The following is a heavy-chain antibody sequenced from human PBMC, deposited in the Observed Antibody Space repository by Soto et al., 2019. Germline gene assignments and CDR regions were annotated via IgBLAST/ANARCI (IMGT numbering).Heavy chain of an antibody. CDR2: INPNSGGT. V-gene: IGHV1-2*04. CDR1: GYTFTGYY. CDR3: AGVGIGEQLDPYYYYGMDV. Sequence: ASVKVSCKASGYTFTGYYMHWVRQAPGQGLEWMGWINPNSGGTNYAQKFQGWVTMTRDTSISTAYMELSRLRSDDTAVYYCAGVGIGEQLDPYYYYGMDVWGQGTTVTVSS. J-gene: IGHJ6*02. D-gene: IGHD6-6*01.